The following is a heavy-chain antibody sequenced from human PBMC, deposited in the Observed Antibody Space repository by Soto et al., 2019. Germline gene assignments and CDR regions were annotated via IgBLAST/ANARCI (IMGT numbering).Heavy chain of an antibody. CDR1: GYTFTSYG. CDR3: AREYSSSLTTSYSFDY. V-gene: IGHV1-18*01. D-gene: IGHD6-6*01. CDR2: ISAYNGNT. J-gene: IGHJ4*02. Sequence: ASVKVSCKASGYTFTSYGISWVRQAPGQGLEWMGWISAYNGNTNYAQKLQGRVTMTTDTSTSTAYMELRSLRSDDTAVYYCAREYSSSLTTSYSFDYWGQGTLVTVSS.